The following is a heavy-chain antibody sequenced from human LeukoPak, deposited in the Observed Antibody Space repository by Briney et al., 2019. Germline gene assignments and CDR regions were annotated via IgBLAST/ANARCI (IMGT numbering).Heavy chain of an antibody. Sequence: PGGSLRLSCAASGFTFSSYSMNWVRQAPGKGLEWVSYISSTSGPIYYADSVEGRFTISRDNAKNSLYLQMNSLRAEDTAVYYCARGWYSTSLTWFDYWGQGTLVTVSS. CDR1: GFTFSSYS. CDR2: ISSTSGPI. CDR3: ARGWYSTSLTWFDY. V-gene: IGHV3-48*01. D-gene: IGHD2-2*01. J-gene: IGHJ4*02.